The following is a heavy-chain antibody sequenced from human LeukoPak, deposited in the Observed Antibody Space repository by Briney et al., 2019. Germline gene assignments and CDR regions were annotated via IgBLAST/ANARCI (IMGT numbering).Heavy chain of an antibody. CDR2: IYHSGNT. J-gene: IGHJ5*02. CDR1: GYSINNGYF. CDR3: ARQSSGYYYGWFDP. Sequence: SETLSLTCAVSGYSINNGYFWGWIRQPPGKGLEWIGNIYHSGNTYYNPSLKSRVTISVDTSKNQFSLKLSSVTAADTAVYYCARQSSGYYYGWFDPWGQGTLVTVSS. V-gene: IGHV4-38-2*01. D-gene: IGHD3-22*01.